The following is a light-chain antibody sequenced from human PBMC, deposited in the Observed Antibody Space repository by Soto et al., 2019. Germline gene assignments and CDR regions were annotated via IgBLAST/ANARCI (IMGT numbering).Light chain of an antibody. V-gene: IGKV3-15*01. CDR3: QQYNKWAPYT. Sequence: EIVMTQSPANLSVSPGERATLSCRASQSVSSNLAWYQQKPGQGPRLLIYGASTRATGIPARFSGSGSGTEFTLTISSPQSEDFAVYYCQQYNKWAPYTFGQGTKVEIK. CDR1: QSVSSN. CDR2: GAS. J-gene: IGKJ2*01.